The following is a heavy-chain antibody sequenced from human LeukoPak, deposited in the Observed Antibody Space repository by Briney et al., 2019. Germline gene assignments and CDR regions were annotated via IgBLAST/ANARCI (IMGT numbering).Heavy chain of an antibody. CDR3: IKSHNTGWTYFDS. CDR2: ISYDANIGSNK. V-gene: IGHV3-30-3*01. Sequence: PGGSLRLSCATSGFTFSRYAMHWVRQAPGKGLEWVALISYDANIGSNKYYADSVKGRFTISRDNSKNTLYLQMNSLRAEDTAIYYCIKSHNTGWTYFDSWGLGALVTVSS. J-gene: IGHJ4*02. D-gene: IGHD6-19*01. CDR1: GFTFSRYA.